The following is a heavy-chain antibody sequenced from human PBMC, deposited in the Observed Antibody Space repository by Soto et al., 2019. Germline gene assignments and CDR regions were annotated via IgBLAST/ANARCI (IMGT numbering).Heavy chain of an antibody. J-gene: IGHJ4*02. CDR3: ARRQWLATNDY. D-gene: IGHD3-22*01. CDR1: GGSFSGYY. CDR2: INHSGST. Sequence: QVQLQQWGAGLLKPSETLSLTCAVYGGSFSGYYWSWIRQPPGKGLEWIGEINHSGSTNYNPSLKSRVTISVDTSKNQFSLKLSSVTAADTAVYYCARRQWLATNDYWGQGTLVTVSS. V-gene: IGHV4-34*01.